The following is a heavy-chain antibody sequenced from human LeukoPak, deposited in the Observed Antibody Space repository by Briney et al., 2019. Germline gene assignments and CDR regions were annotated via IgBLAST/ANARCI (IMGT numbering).Heavy chain of an antibody. CDR3: AKGGRGSIATRPDY. CDR1: GFTFSSYA. Sequence: PGESLRLSCAASGFTFSSYAMNWVRQAPGKGLEWVSAISGSGDNTYYADSVKGRFTISRDNSKNTLYMELKSLRAKDTAVYYCAKGGRGSIATRPDYWGQGTLVTVSS. J-gene: IGHJ4*02. V-gene: IGHV3-23*01. D-gene: IGHD6-6*01. CDR2: ISGSGDNT.